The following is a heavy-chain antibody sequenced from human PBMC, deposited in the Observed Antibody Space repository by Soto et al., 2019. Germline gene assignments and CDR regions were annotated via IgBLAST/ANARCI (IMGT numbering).Heavy chain of an antibody. Sequence: EVHLVEAGGGLVQPGGSLRLSCLASGFTLRGYWMSWVRQAPGKGLEWVANIKQDGSANNYLDSVKGRFTISRDNAEKSVYLEMSSLRVEDTAIYYCARGTYCGTDCHYHFDAWGQGTLVTGSS. CDR2: IKQDGSAN. CDR1: GFTLRGYW. CDR3: ARGTYCGTDCHYHFDA. V-gene: IGHV3-7*01. D-gene: IGHD2-21*02. J-gene: IGHJ4*02.